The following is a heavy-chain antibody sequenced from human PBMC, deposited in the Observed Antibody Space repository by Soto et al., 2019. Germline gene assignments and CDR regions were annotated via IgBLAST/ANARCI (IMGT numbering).Heavy chain of an antibody. CDR3: ARRGSLAWYGMDV. CDR1: GYSFTSYW. D-gene: IGHD2-15*01. V-gene: IGHV5-10-1*01. Sequence: DSLKISCKGSGYSFTSYWISWVRQMPGKGLEWMGRIDPSDSYTNYSPSFQGHVTISADKSISTAYLRWSSLKASDTAMYYCARRGSLAWYGMDVWGQGTTVTVSS. J-gene: IGHJ6*02. CDR2: IDPSDSYT.